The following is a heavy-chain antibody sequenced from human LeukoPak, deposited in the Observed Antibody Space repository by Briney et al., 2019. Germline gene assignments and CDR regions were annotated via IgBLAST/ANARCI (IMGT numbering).Heavy chain of an antibody. D-gene: IGHD2-2*01. Sequence: PGGSLRLSCAASGFTFSSYAMSWVRQAPGKGLEWVSAISGSGGSTYYADSVKGRFTISRDNSKNTLYLQMNSLRAEDTAVYYCARIIVVVPARWFDPWGQGTLVTVSS. J-gene: IGHJ5*02. V-gene: IGHV3-23*01. CDR1: GFTFSSYA. CDR3: ARIIVVVPARWFDP. CDR2: ISGSGGST.